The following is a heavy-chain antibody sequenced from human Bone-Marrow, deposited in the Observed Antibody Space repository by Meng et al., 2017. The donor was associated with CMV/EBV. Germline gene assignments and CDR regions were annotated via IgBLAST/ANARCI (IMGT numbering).Heavy chain of an antibody. Sequence: GSLRLSCTVSGGSVSSGSYYWSWIRQPPGKGLEWIGYIYYSGSTNYNPSLKSRVTISVDTSKNQFSLKLSSVTAADTAVYYCAREVLHGGIVVVIAIQGFFDYWGQGTLVTVSS. V-gene: IGHV4-61*01. D-gene: IGHD2-21*01. CDR1: GGSVSSGSYY. CDR2: IYYSGST. J-gene: IGHJ4*02. CDR3: AREVLHGGIVVVIAIQGFFDY.